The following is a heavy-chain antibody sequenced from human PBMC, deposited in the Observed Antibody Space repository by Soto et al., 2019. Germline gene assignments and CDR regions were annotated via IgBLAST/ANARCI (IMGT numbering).Heavy chain of an antibody. D-gene: IGHD4-17*01. CDR1: GFTFSSYG. J-gene: IGHJ3*02. V-gene: IGHV3-33*01. Sequence: QVQLVESGGGVVQPGRSLRLSCAXSGFTFSSYGMHWARQAPGKGLEWVAVIWYDGSNKVYADSVKGRFTISRDNSKNTLYLQMNSLRAEDTAVYYCARDLSGDYGALDTWGQGTMVTVSS. CDR3: ARDLSGDYGALDT. CDR2: IWYDGSNK.